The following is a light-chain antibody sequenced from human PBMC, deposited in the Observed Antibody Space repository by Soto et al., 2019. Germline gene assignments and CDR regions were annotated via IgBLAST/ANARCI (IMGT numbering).Light chain of an antibody. CDR3: CSYGGSSTLYV. CDR1: SSDVGSYNL. V-gene: IGLV2-23*01. CDR2: EGS. J-gene: IGLJ1*01. Sequence: QSALTQSASVSGSPGQSITISCTGTSSDVGSYNLVSWYQHHPGKAPKLMIYEGSKRPSGISNRFSGSKSGNTASLTISGLQAEDEADYYCCSYGGSSTLYVFGTGTKLTVL.